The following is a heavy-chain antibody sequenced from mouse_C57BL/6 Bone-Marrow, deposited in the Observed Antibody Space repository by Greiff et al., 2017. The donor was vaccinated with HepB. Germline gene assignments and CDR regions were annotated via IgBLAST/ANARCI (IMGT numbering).Heavy chain of an antibody. J-gene: IGHJ3*01. CDR2: IYPSDSET. CDR3: ARRYGPFAY. Sequence: QVQLQQPGAELVRPGSSVKLSCKASGYTFTSYWMDWVKQRPGQGLEWIGNIYPSDSETNYNQKFKDKATLTVDKSSSTAYMQLSSLKSEDSAVYYCARRYGPFAYWGQGTLVTVAA. D-gene: IGHD2-10*02. CDR1: GYTFTSYW. V-gene: IGHV1-61*01.